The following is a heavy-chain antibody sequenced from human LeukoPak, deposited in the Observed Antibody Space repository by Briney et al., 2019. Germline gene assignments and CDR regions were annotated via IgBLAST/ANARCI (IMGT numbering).Heavy chain of an antibody. J-gene: IGHJ6*04. CDR1: GFTFSSYA. CDR3: ARDPGSYDPVGSYGMDV. CDR2: ISYDGSNK. D-gene: IGHD5-12*01. Sequence: GRSLRLSCAASGFTFSSYAMHWVRQAPGKGLEWVAVISYDGSNKYYADSVKGRFTISRDNSKNTLYLQMNSLRAEDTAVYYCARDPGSYDPVGSYGMDVWGKGTTVTVSS. V-gene: IGHV3-30*04.